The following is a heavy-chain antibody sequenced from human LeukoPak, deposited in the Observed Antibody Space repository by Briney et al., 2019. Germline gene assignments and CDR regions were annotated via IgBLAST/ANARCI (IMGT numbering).Heavy chain of an antibody. Sequence: PSETLSLTCTVSGGSISSYYWSWIRQPPGKGLEWIGYIYYSGSTNYNPSLKSRVTISVDTPKNQFSLKLSSVTAADTAVYYCARSRSWLYYFDYWGQGTLVTVSS. V-gene: IGHV4-59*08. J-gene: IGHJ4*02. CDR3: ARSRSWLYYFDY. CDR2: IYYSGST. CDR1: GGSISSYY. D-gene: IGHD6-13*01.